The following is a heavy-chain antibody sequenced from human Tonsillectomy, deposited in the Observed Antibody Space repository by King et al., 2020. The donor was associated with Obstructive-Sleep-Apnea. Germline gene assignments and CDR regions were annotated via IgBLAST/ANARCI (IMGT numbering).Heavy chain of an antibody. CDR1: GYSFTSYW. Sequence: VQLVESGAEVKKPGESLKISCKGSGYSFTSYWIGWVRQIPGKGLEWMAIIYPGDSDTRYSPSFQGQVTVAADKSISTAYLQWSRLESSDSATYYCARLTMLKYWHFDLWGRGTLVTVSS. CDR2: IYPGDSDT. D-gene: IGHD3-10*02. J-gene: IGHJ2*01. V-gene: IGHV5-51*01. CDR3: ARLTMLKYWHFDL.